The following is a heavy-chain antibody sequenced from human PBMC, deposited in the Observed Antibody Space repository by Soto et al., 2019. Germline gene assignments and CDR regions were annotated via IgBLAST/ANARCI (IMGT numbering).Heavy chain of an antibody. CDR3: AGDIQASGIFFDY. CDR1: GFTFSGYY. V-gene: IGHV3-48*01. CDR2: ISGSGGTI. D-gene: IGHD6-19*01. J-gene: IGHJ4*02. Sequence: EVQLVESGGGLVQPGGSLRLSCDASGFTFSGYYMNWVRQAPGKGLEWVSSISGSGGTIFYADSVKGRFTISRDNAKSSLYLQVNSLRAEDTAVYYCAGDIQASGIFFDYWGQGTLVTVSS.